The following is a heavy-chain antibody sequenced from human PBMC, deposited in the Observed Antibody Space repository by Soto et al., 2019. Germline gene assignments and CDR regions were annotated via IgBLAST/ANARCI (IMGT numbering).Heavy chain of an antibody. CDR1: GGTFRSYT. CDR2: IIPIFATA. CDR3: ARDDIVLVPTTTGTYYNYGLDV. J-gene: IGHJ6*02. D-gene: IGHD2-2*01. Sequence: GASVKVSCKASGGTFRSYTVSWVRQAPGQGLEWMGGIIPIFATANYAQKFQGRVTITADESTSTAYMELSSLRSEYTAVYYCARDDIVLVPTTTGTYYNYGLDVWGQGTTVTVSS. V-gene: IGHV1-69*13.